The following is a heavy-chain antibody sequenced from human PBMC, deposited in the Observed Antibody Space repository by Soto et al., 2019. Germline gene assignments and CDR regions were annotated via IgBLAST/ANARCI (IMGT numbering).Heavy chain of an antibody. D-gene: IGHD6-19*01. CDR1: GGTFSSYA. J-gene: IGHJ4*02. CDR3: ARDRGYSSGWPRYDY. CDR2: IMPIVGTA. V-gene: IGHV1-69*01. Sequence: QVQLVQSGAEVKKPGPSVKVSCKASGGTFSSYAISWVRQAPGHGLEWMGGIMPIVGTANYAQKFQGRVTITADESTSAAHMELSSLRFEDTAVYYCARDRGYSSGWPRYDYWGQGTLVTGFS.